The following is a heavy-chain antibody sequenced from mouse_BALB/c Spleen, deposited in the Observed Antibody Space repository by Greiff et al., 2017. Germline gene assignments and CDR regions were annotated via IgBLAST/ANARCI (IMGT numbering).Heavy chain of an antibody. J-gene: IGHJ3*01. V-gene: IGHV1-80*01. Sequence: QVQLQQSGAELLRPGSSVKISCKASGYAFSSYWMNWVKQRPGQGLEWIGQIYPGDGDTNYNGKFKGKATLTADKSSSTAYMQLSSLTSEDSAVYFCARTNYYGEAYWGQGTLVTVSA. CDR1: GYAFSSYW. CDR2: IYPGDGDT. D-gene: IGHD1-1*01. CDR3: ARTNYYGEAY.